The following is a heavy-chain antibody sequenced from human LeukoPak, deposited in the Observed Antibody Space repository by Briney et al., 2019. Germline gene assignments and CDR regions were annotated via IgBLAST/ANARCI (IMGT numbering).Heavy chain of an antibody. J-gene: IGHJ4*02. CDR2: INWNGGST. D-gene: IGHD3-16*01. V-gene: IGHV3-20*04. CDR3: ARRYPGVMDY. Sequence: SGGSLRLSCAASRFTFSSYAMSWVRQAPGKGLEWVSGINWNGGSTGYADSVKGRFTISRDNAKNSLYLQMNSLRAEDTALYYCARRYPGVMDYWGQGTLVTVSS. CDR1: RFTFSSYA.